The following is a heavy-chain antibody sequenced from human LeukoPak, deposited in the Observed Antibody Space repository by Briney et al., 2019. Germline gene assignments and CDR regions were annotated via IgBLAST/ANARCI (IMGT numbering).Heavy chain of an antibody. CDR3: AKGEADLDY. J-gene: IGHJ4*02. V-gene: IGHV3-30*02. CDR1: VFTFSSYG. Sequence: GRTLRLSCAASVFTFSSYGTNWVRQAPGKGLEWVAFIRYDGGNEYYADSVKGRFTISRDNSKNTLYLHMNSLRPEDTAVYYCAKGEADLDYWGQGTLVTVSS. D-gene: IGHD1-26*01. CDR2: IRYDGGNE.